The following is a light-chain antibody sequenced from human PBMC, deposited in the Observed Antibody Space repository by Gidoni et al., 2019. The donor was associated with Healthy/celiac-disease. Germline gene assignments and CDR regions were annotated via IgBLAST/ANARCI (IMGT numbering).Light chain of an antibody. CDR3: QSYDSSLSGHVV. Sequence: QSVLTPPPSVSGAPGQRVTISCTGSSSNIGAGYAVPWYQQLPGTAPKLLIYGNSNRPSGVPDRFSGSKSGTSASLAITGLQAEDEADYYCQSYDSSLSGHVVFGGGTKLTVL. V-gene: IGLV1-40*01. CDR1: SSNIGAGYA. J-gene: IGLJ2*01. CDR2: GNS.